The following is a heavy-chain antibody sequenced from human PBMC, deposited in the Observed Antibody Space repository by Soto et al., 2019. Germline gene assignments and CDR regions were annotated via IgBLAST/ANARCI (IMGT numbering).Heavy chain of an antibody. CDR3: ARGRRIAAAANKWFDP. CDR1: GYTFTGYY. Sequence: ASVKVSCKASGYTFTGYYMHWVRQAPGQGLEWMGWINPNSGGTNYAQKFQGWVTMTRDTSISTAYMELSRLRSEDTAVYYCARGRRIAAAANKWFDPSGQGALITFCS. D-gene: IGHD6-13*01. J-gene: IGHJ5*02. V-gene: IGHV1-2*04. CDR2: INPNSGGT.